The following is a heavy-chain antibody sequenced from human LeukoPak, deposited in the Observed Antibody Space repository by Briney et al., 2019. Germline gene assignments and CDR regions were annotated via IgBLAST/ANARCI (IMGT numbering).Heavy chain of an antibody. J-gene: IGHJ6*02. V-gene: IGHV3-23*01. Sequence: GGSLRLSCAASGFTFSSYAMNWVRQAPGKGLEWVSVVRGSGGSTYYADSVKGRFTISRDNSKNTLYLQMGSLRADDTAVFYCARVISSTTYYGMDVWGQGTTVIVSS. CDR3: ARVISSTTYYGMDV. CDR2: VRGSGGST. D-gene: IGHD5/OR15-5a*01. CDR1: GFTFSSYA.